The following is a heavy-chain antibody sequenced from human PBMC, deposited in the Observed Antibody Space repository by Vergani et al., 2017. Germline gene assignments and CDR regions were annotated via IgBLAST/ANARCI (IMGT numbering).Heavy chain of an antibody. CDR3: ASIPRCSSTSCPNXFDP. D-gene: IGHD2-2*01. Sequence: QVQLQESGPGLVKPSQTLSLTCTVSGGSISSGGYYWSWIRQHPGKGLEWIGYIYYSGSTYYNPSLKSRVTISVDTSKNQFSLKLSSVTTADTAVYYCASIPRCSSTSCPNXFDPWGQGTLVTVSS. J-gene: IGHJ5*02. CDR2: IYYSGST. CDR1: GGSISSGGYY. V-gene: IGHV4-31*03.